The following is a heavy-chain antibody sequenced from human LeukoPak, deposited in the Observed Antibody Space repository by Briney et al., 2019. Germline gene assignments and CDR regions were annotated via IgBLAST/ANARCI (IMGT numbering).Heavy chain of an antibody. J-gene: IGHJ4*02. CDR2: INHSGST. V-gene: IGHV4-34*01. D-gene: IGHD1-14*01. CDR1: GGSFSGYY. Sequence: SETLSLTCAVYGGSFSGYYWSWIRQPPGKGLEWIGEINHSGSTNYNPSLKSRVTISVDTSKNQFSPKLSSVTAADTAVYYCARHRTGLYYFDYWGQGTLVTVSS. CDR3: ARHRTGLYYFDY.